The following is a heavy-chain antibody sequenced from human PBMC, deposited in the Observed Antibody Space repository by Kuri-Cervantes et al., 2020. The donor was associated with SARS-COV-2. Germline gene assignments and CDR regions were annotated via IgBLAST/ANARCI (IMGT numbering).Heavy chain of an antibody. CDR1: GFTFSSYA. D-gene: IGHD6-13*01. CDR3: AKDHGYSSSWPIDY. CDR2: ISGSGGST. V-gene: IGHV3-23*01. Sequence: GESLKISCAASGFTFSSYAMSWVRQAPGKGLEWVSAISGSGGSTYYADSVKGRFTISRDNSKNTLYLQMNSLRAEDTAVYYCAKDHGYSSSWPIDYWAREPWSPSPQ. J-gene: IGHJ4*02.